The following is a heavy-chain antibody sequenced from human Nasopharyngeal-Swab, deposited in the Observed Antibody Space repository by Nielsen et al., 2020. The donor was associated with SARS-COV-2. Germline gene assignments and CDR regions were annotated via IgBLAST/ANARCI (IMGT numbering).Heavy chain of an antibody. CDR3: AKDHKMDSGGGVGYMDV. V-gene: IGHV3-30*02. J-gene: IGHJ6*03. CDR1: GFTFSSYG. D-gene: IGHD3-16*01. CDR2: IRYDGFNQ. Sequence: GGSLRLPCAASGFTFSSYGMHWVRQAPGKGLEWVAFIRYDGFNQHYADSVKGRFTISRDSFKNTLDLQLNSLRAEDTAVYYCAKDHKMDSGGGVGYMDVWGKGTTVTVSS.